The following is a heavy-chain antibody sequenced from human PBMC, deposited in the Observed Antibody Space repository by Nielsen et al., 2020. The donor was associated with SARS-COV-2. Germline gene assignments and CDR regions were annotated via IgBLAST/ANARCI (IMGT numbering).Heavy chain of an antibody. V-gene: IGHV3-11*04. Sequence: WIRQPPGKGLEWVSYISSSGSTIYYADSVKGRFTISRDNAKNSLYLQMNSLRAEDTAVYYCARDPTTFLSLPDYWGQGTLVTVSS. CDR3: ARDPTTFLSLPDY. J-gene: IGHJ4*02. D-gene: IGHD1-26*01. CDR2: ISSSGSTI.